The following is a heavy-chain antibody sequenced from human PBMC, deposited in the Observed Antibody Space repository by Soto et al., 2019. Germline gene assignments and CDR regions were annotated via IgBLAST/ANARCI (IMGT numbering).Heavy chain of an antibody. D-gene: IGHD2-15*01. CDR1: GFTFSSYW. CDR2: INSDGSST. CDR3: ARGGRSGCYGDYFDC. Sequence: EVQLVESGGGLVQPGGSLRLSCAASGFTFSSYWMHWVRQAPGKGLVWVSRINSDGSSTSYAYSVKGRFTISRHNAKNALYLQMNSLRAEDTAVYYCARGGRSGCYGDYFDCWGQGTLVTVSS. J-gene: IGHJ4*02. V-gene: IGHV3-74*01.